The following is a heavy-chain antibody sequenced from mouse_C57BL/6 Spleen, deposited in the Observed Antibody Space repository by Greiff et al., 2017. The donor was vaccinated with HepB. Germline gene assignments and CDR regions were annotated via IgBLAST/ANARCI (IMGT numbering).Heavy chain of an antibody. CDR1: GYTFTDYE. V-gene: IGHV1-15*01. J-gene: IGHJ4*01. CDR2: LDPETCGT. CDR3: TRPYDWGAMDY. D-gene: IGHD2-12*01. Sequence: SGAELVRPGASVTLSCKASGYTFTDYEMHWVKQTPVHGLAWIGALDPETCGTAYNQTFKGQAILTADKSSSTASMELRRLTSEDSAVYYCTRPYDWGAMDYWGQGTSVTVSS.